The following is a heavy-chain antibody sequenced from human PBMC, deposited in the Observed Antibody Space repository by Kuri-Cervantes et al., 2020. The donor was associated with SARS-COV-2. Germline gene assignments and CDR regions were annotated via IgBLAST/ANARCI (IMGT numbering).Heavy chain of an antibody. CDR1: GYSFTSYW. J-gene: IGHJ4*02. CDR3: ARHGFYYDSSGRIDY. V-gene: IGHV5-10-1*01. D-gene: IGHD3-22*01. CDR2: IDPSDSYT. Sequence: KVSCKGSGYSFTSYWIGWVRQMPGKGLEWMGRIDPSDSYTNYSPSFQGHVTISADKSISTAYLQWSSLKASDTAMYYCARHGFYYDSSGRIDYWGQGTLVTVSS.